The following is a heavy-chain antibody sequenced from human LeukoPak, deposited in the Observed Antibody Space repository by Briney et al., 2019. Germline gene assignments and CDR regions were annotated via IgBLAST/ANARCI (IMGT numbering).Heavy chain of an antibody. V-gene: IGHV1-69*05. CDR1: GGTFSSYA. D-gene: IGHD3-16*01. Sequence: ASVKVSCKASGGTFSSYAISWVRQASGQGLEWMGGIIPIFGTANYAQKFQGRVTITTDESTSTAYMELSSLRSEDTAVYYCARDGMGGTNWFDPWGQGTLVTVSS. CDR3: ARDGMGGTNWFDP. CDR2: IIPIFGTA. J-gene: IGHJ5*02.